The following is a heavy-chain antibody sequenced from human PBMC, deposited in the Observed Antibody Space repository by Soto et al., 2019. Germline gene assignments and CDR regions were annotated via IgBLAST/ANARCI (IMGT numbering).Heavy chain of an antibody. D-gene: IGHD6-19*01. V-gene: IGHV3-21*01. CDR3: ARLSAPGTYMGIAVAGGFDY. J-gene: IGHJ4*02. CDR2: ISSSSSYI. Sequence: GGSLRLSCAASGFTFSSYSMNWVRQAPGKGLEWVSSISSSSSYIYYADSVKGRFTISRDNAKNSLYLQMNSLRAEDTAVYYCARLSAPGTYMGIAVAGGFDYWGQGTLVTVSS. CDR1: GFTFSSYS.